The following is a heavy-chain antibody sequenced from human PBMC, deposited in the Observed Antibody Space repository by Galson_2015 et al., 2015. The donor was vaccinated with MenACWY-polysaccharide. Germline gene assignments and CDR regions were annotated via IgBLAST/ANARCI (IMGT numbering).Heavy chain of an antibody. J-gene: IGHJ3*01. CDR2: INTRGSRT. Sequence: SLKLSCAASGFTFSSYWMHWVRQAPGAGLVWVSRINTRGSRTTYADSVKGRFTVSRDNAKNTVYLQMNSLRAEDTAVYYCVRDPHCGAGCSIHDAFDVWGQGTKVTVSS. CDR3: VRDPHCGAGCSIHDAFDV. D-gene: IGHD2-21*02. V-gene: IGHV3-74*01. CDR1: GFTFSSYW.